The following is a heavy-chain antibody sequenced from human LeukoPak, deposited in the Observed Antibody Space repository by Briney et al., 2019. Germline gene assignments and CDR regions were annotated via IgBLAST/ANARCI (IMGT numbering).Heavy chain of an antibody. CDR2: ISAYNGNT. CDR3: ARDLGRMAVAGTGAFDY. J-gene: IGHJ4*02. Sequence: GASVKVSCKASGYTFTSYGTSWVRQAPGQGLEWMGWISAYNGNTNYAQKLQGRVTITTDTSTSTAYMELRSLRSDATAVYYCARDLGRMAVAGTGAFDYWGQGTLVTVSS. V-gene: IGHV1-18*01. D-gene: IGHD6-19*01. CDR1: GYTFTSYG.